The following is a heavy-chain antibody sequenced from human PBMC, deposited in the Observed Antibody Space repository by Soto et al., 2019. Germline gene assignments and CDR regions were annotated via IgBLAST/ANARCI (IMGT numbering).Heavy chain of an antibody. V-gene: IGHV1-2*02. CDR3: ARDDLHYYDSSGYYYGNWFDP. D-gene: IGHD3-22*01. CDR2: INPNSGGT. Sequence: GASVKVSCKASGYTFTGYYMHWVRQAPGQGLEWVGWINPNSGGTNYAQKFQGRVTMTRDTSISTAYMELSRLRSDDTAVYYCARDDLHYYDSSGYYYGNWFDPWGQGTLVTVSS. CDR1: GYTFTGYY. J-gene: IGHJ5*02.